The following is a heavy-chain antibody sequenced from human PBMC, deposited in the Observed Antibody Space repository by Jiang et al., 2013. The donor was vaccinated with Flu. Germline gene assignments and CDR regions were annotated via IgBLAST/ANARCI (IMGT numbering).Heavy chain of an antibody. CDR1: GYTFTSYA. Sequence: QSGSELKKPGASVKVSCKASGYTFTSYAMNWVRQAPGQGLEWMGWINTNTGNPTYAQGFTGRFVFSLDTSVSTAYLQTSSLKAEDTAVYYCARDGGGKIFGVVIKGRYYYGMDVWGQGTTVTVSS. CDR3: ARDGGGKIFGVVIKGRYYYGMDV. V-gene: IGHV7-4-1*02. D-gene: IGHD3-3*01. CDR2: INTNTGNP. J-gene: IGHJ6*02.